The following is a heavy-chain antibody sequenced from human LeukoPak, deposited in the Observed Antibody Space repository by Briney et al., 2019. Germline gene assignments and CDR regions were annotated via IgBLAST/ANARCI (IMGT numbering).Heavy chain of an antibody. J-gene: IGHJ4*02. CDR1: GFTVSSNY. CDR2: IYSGGST. CDR3: ARERESIAAAE. V-gene: IGHV3-53*01. D-gene: IGHD6-13*01. Sequence: GGSLRLSCAASGFTVSSNYMSWVRQAPGKGLEWVSVIYSGGSTYYADSVKGRFTISRDNAKNSLYLQMNSLRAEDTAVYYCARERESIAAAEWGQGTLVTVSS.